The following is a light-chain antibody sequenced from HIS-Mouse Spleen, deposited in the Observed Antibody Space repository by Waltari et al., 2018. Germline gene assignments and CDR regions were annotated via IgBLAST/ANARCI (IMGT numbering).Light chain of an antibody. CDR3: YSTDSSGNHRV. Sequence: SYELTQPPSVSVSPGQTARITCSGAAVPTNYAYWYQQKSGQAPVLVIYEDSKRPSGIPERFSGSSSGTMATLTISGAQVEDEADYYCYSTDSSGNHRVFGGGTKLTVL. CDR2: EDS. V-gene: IGLV3-10*01. J-gene: IGLJ2*01. CDR1: AVPTNY.